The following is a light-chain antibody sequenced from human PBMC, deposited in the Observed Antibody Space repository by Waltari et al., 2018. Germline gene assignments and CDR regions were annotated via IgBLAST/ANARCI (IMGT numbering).Light chain of an antibody. J-gene: IGLJ3*02. V-gene: IGLV2-11*01. Sequence: QSALTQPRSVSGSPGQSVTISCTGTRRDVGGYNYVSWYQQHPGKVPKIMVYDVTKRPSGVPDRFSGSKSGYTASLTIAGLQAEDEADYYCSSYAGNYTWMFGGGTKLTVL. CDR3: SSYAGNYTWM. CDR1: RRDVGGYNY. CDR2: DVT.